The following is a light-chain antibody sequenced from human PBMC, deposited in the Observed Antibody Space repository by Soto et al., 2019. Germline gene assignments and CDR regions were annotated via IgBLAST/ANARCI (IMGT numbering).Light chain of an antibody. Sequence: QSALTQPASVSGSPGQSITISCTGTSSDVGSYNLASWYQQHPGKAPKLMISEVSKRPSGVSNRFSGSKSGNTASLTISGLQAEDEADYFCCSYAGTSTPYVFGTGTKVTV. CDR3: CSYAGTSTPYV. CDR1: SSDVGSYNL. CDR2: EVS. J-gene: IGLJ1*01. V-gene: IGLV2-23*02.